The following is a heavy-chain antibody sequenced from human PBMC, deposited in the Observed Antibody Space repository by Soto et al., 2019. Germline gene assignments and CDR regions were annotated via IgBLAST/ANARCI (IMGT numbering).Heavy chain of an antibody. V-gene: IGHV3-30*18. D-gene: IGHD1-20*01. Sequence: QVQLVESGGGVVQPGRSLRLSCAASGFTFSSYGMHWVRQAPGKGLEWVAVISYGGSNKYYADSVKGRFTISRDNSKNTLYLQMNSLRAEDTAVYYCAKDRNNWNFVLDVWGQGTTVTVSS. CDR1: GFTFSSYG. CDR3: AKDRNNWNFVLDV. CDR2: ISYGGSNK. J-gene: IGHJ6*02.